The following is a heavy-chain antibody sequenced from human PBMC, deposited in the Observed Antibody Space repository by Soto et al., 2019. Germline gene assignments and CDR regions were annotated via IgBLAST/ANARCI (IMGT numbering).Heavy chain of an antibody. V-gene: IGHV3-23*01. CDR1: GFTFSSYA. CDR3: AKGSSGWYPPSDGMDV. D-gene: IGHD6-19*01. Sequence: EVQLLESGGGLVQPGGSLRLSCAASGFTFSSYAMSWVRQAPGKGLEWVSAISGSGGSTYYADSVKGRFTISRDNSKNTLYLQMNSLRAEDTAVYYCAKGSSGWYPPSDGMDVWGQGTTVTVSS. CDR2: ISGSGGST. J-gene: IGHJ6*02.